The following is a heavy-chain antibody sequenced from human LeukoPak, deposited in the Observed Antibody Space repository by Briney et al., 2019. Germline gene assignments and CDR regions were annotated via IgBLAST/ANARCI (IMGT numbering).Heavy chain of an antibody. CDR2: ISSSGSTI. CDR3: ARREGGFYSWGIAY. Sequence: PGRSLRLSCAASGFTFSDYYMSWIRQAPGKGLEWLSYISSSGSTIYYADSVKGRFTMSRDNDKNSLYLQMNRLRAEDTAVYYCARREGGFYSWGIAYWGQGTLVTVSS. V-gene: IGHV3-11*04. J-gene: IGHJ4*02. D-gene: IGHD1-26*01. CDR1: GFTFSDYY.